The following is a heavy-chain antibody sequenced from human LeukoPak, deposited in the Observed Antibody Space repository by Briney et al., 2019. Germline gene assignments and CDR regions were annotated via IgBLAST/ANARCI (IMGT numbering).Heavy chain of an antibody. D-gene: IGHD2-2*01. CDR1: GFPYRSYA. CDR3: AKVYCSSASCYGGNFVDY. J-gene: IGHJ4*02. V-gene: IGHV3-23*01. CDR2: LPAGGGGT. Sequence: LGLTLRLSCAASGFPYRSYAMRWARGAPGKGLVCVSALPAGGGGTYYAGSVKGRFTISRDNYKDMLYLQMNSLRAEDKAVYYCAKVYCSSASCYGGNFVDYWGQGTLVSVSS.